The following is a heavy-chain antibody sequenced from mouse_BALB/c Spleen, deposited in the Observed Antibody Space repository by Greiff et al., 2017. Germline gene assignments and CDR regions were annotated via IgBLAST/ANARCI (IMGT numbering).Heavy chain of an antibody. CDR3: TRGLQYFDD. D-gene: IGHD2-13*01. J-gene: IGHJ2*01. CDR2: IYPGSGST. CDR1: GYTFTSYW. V-gene: IGHV1S22*01. Sequence: LQQPGSELVRPGASVKLSCKASGYTFTSYWMHWVKQRPGQGLEWIGNIYPGSGSTNYDEKFKSKATLTVDTSSSTAYMQLSSLTSEDSAVYYCTRGLQYFDDWGQGTTLTVSS.